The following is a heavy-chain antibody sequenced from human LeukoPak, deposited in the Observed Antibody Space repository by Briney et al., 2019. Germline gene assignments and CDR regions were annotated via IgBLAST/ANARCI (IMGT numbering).Heavy chain of an antibody. Sequence: PETLSLTCTVSGGSISSISNYWGWIRQPPGKGLEWIGSNYYSGTTDYNPSLKSRVTISVDTSMNHFSLKLSSVTAADTAVYYCARASGDQRYYYYYLDVWGKGTTVTVSS. J-gene: IGHJ6*03. CDR3: ARASGDQRYYYYYLDV. CDR2: NYYSGTT. V-gene: IGHV4-39*02. CDR1: GGSISSISNY. D-gene: IGHD2-2*01.